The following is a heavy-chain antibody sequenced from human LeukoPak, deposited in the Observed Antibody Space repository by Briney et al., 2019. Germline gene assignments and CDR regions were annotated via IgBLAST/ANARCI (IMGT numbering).Heavy chain of an antibody. D-gene: IGHD2-2*01. CDR2: ISYDGSNK. Sequence: PGGSLRLSCAASGFTFSSYAMHWVRQAPGKGLEWVAVISYDGSNKYYADSVKGRFTISRDNSKNTLYLQMNSLRAEDTAVYYCARDQYCSSTSCYVVGYGGILDYWGQGTLVTVSS. CDR1: GFTFSSYA. CDR3: ARDQYCSSTSCYVVGYGGILDY. V-gene: IGHV3-30-3*01. J-gene: IGHJ4*02.